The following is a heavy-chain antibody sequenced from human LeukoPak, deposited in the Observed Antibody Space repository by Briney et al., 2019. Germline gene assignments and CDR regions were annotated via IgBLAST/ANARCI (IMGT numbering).Heavy chain of an antibody. J-gene: IGHJ5*02. CDR2: IDPSDSYT. D-gene: IGHD4-17*01. CDR1: GYSFTTYW. V-gene: IGHV5-10-1*01. Sequence: GESLKISCKGSGYSFTTYWIAWVRQMPGKGLEWMGRIDPSDSYTDYSPSFQGHVTMSADKSINTADLQWSSLEASDTAMYFCARRRMTTTERWFDPWGQGTLVIVSS. CDR3: ARRRMTTTERWFDP.